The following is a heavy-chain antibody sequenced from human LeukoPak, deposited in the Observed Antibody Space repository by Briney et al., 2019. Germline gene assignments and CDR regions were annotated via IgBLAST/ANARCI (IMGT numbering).Heavy chain of an antibody. CDR1: GYTFTGYY. CDR2: INPKSGDT. D-gene: IGHD3-3*01. V-gene: IGHV1-2*02. Sequence: SVKVSCKASGYTFTGYYIHWVRQAPGQGLEWMGWINPKSGDTNYAQKFQGRVTMTRDTSISTAYMELSRLRSDDTAVYYCASFGVVIDYYFDYWGQGTLVTVSS. CDR3: ASFGVVIDYYFDY. J-gene: IGHJ4*02.